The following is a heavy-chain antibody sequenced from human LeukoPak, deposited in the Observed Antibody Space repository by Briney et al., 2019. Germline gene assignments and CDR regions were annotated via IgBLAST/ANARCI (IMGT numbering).Heavy chain of an antibody. J-gene: IGHJ5*02. CDR1: IGSISSYY. V-gene: IGHV4-4*09. CDR2: IYATGST. Sequence: SETLSLPCTVSIGSISSYYWSWIRQPPGKGLEWIGYIYATGSTNYNPSLKSRVTISVDTSKNQFSLNLRSVTAADTAVYYCARHGSVRSPLGPWGQGTLVTVSS. CDR3: ARHGSVRSPLGP. D-gene: IGHD3-10*01.